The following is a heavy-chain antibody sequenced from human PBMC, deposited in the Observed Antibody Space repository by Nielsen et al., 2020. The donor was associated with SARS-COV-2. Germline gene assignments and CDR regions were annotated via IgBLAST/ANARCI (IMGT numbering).Heavy chain of an antibody. Sequence: ASVKVSCKASGGTLNSYAINWVRQAPGQGLEWMGWFNPGSGGTKYAQKFQGRVTTTRDMSVNTAYMELSGLTSDDTAMYYCARGAQQWLADSWGQGTLVTVSS. CDR3: ARGAQQWLADS. V-gene: IGHV1-2*02. CDR2: FNPGSGGT. CDR1: GGTLNSYA. D-gene: IGHD6-19*01. J-gene: IGHJ5*02.